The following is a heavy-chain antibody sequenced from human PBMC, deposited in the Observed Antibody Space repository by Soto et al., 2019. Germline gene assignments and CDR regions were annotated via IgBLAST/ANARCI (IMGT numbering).Heavy chain of an antibody. CDR3: ARHVTGYSSSWGPLDNWFDP. CDR2: IYYSGST. J-gene: IGHJ5*02. CDR1: GGSISSSSYY. Sequence: PSETLSLTCTVSGGSISSSSYYWGWIRQPPGKGLDWIGSIYYSGSTYYNPSLKSRVTISVDTSKNQFSLKLSSVTAADTAVYYCARHVTGYSSSWGPLDNWFDPWGQGTLVTVSS. V-gene: IGHV4-39*01. D-gene: IGHD6-13*01.